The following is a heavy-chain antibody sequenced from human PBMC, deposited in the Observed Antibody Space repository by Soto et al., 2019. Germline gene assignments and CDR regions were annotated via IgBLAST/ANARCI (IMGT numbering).Heavy chain of an antibody. Sequence: ASVKVSCKALGNTFAYRYLHWVRQAPGQALEWMGWITPFSGDVHYAQKFQERVTLTRDRSINTAYMRMSSLRSEDTAIYFCASGGAGSGPFTWELPDHWGQGTLVTVSS. CDR3: ASGGAGSGPFTWELPDH. J-gene: IGHJ4*02. CDR2: ITPFSGDV. V-gene: IGHV1-45*02. D-gene: IGHD1-26*01. CDR1: GNTFAYRY.